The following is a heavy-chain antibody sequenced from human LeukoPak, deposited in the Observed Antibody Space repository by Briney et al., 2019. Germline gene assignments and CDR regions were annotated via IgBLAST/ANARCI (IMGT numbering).Heavy chain of an antibody. Sequence: ASVKVSCKASGATFSSYAISWVRQAPGQGLEWMGGIIPIFGTANYAQKFQGRVTITADESTSTAYMELSSLRSEDTAVYYCAREVAIPKSYYYYGMDVWGQGTTVTVSS. CDR1: GATFSSYA. CDR3: AREVAIPKSYYYYGMDV. D-gene: IGHD5-12*01. V-gene: IGHV1-69*13. J-gene: IGHJ6*02. CDR2: IIPIFGTA.